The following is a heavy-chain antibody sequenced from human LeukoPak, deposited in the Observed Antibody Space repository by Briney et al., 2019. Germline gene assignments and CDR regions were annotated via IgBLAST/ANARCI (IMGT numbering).Heavy chain of an antibody. CDR2: ISGSGAST. CDR1: GFTFSNYA. CDR3: AREGDSDCFDY. V-gene: IGHV3-23*01. D-gene: IGHD3-10*01. J-gene: IGHJ4*02. Sequence: GGSLRLSCAASGFTFSNYAMNWVRQAPGKGLEWVSTISGSGASTDYADSVKGRFTISRDNAKNSLYLQMNSLRAEDTAVYYCAREGDSDCFDYWGQGTLVTVSS.